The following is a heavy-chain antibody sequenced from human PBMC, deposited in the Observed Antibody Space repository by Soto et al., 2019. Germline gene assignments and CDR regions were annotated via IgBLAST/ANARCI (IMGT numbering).Heavy chain of an antibody. CDR2: IYSGGST. D-gene: IGHD2-2*01. J-gene: IGHJ6*02. Sequence: EVQLVESGGGLTQPGGSLRLSCAASGFIVSSDYMSWVRQAPGKGLEWVSVIYSGGSTYYADSVKGRFTISRDNSKNTLYLQMNSLRGEDTAVYYCARDNAVYCSSSSCLSYGMDVWGQGTTVIVS. CDR3: ARDNAVYCSSSSCLSYGMDV. CDR1: GFIVSSDY. V-gene: IGHV3-53*01.